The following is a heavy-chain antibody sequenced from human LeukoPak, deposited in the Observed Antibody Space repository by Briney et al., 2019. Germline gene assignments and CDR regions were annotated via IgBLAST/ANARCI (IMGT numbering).Heavy chain of an antibody. Sequence: GGSLRLSCAASGFTFSDYWMHWVRQGPGKGLVWVSRINGDGSSTNYADSVKGRFTISRDNSKNTLYLQMNSLRAEDTAVYYCARDRCSSTSCYFDYWGQGTLVTVSS. J-gene: IGHJ4*02. CDR3: ARDRCSSTSCYFDY. V-gene: IGHV3-74*01. CDR2: INGDGSST. D-gene: IGHD2-2*01. CDR1: GFTFSDYW.